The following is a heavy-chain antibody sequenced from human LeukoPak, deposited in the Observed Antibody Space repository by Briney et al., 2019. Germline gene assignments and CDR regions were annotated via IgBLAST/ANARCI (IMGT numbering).Heavy chain of an antibody. D-gene: IGHD6-13*01. CDR2: TYYRSKWYN. Sequence: SQTLSLTCAISGDSVSSNSAAWNWIRQSPSRGLEWLGRTYYRSKWYNDYAVSVKSRITINPDTSKNQFSLQLNSVTPEDTAVYYCARVPKKGYSSSGGRPYYYYGMDVWGQGTTVTVSS. J-gene: IGHJ6*02. CDR1: GDSVSSNSAA. V-gene: IGHV6-1*01. CDR3: ARVPKKGYSSSGGRPYYYYGMDV.